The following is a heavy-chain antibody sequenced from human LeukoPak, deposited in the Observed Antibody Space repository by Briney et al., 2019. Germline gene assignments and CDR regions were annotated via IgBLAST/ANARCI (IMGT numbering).Heavy chain of an antibody. Sequence: GRSLRLSCAASGFTFSSYGMHWVRQAPGKGLEWVAVIWYDGSNKYYADSVKGRFTISRDNSKNTLYLQMNSLRAEDTAVYYCARDLAVAGLGYFDYWGQGTLVTVSS. CDR3: ARDLAVAGLGYFDY. D-gene: IGHD6-19*01. V-gene: IGHV3-33*01. CDR2: IWYDGSNK. CDR1: GFTFSSYG. J-gene: IGHJ4*02.